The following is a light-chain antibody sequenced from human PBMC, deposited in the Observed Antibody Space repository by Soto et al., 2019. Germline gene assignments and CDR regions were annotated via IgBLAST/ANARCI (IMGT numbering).Light chain of an antibody. CDR3: MQGTHWPKT. CDR2: KIS. J-gene: IGKJ1*01. Sequence: DVVLTQSPLSLPVTLGQPASISCTSSQSLVSSDGNTYLHWFQQRPGHSPRHLIYKISNRDSGVSDRLRGSGSGTDFTLEISRVEAEDVGLYYCMQGTHWPKTFGQVTKVEIK. V-gene: IGKV2-30*01. CDR1: QSLVSSDGNTY.